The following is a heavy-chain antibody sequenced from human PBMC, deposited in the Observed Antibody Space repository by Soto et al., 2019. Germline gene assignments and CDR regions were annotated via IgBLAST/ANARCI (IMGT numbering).Heavy chain of an antibody. Sequence: SETLSLTCTVSGDSITSNSYFWAWIRQPPGKGLEWIGSIYYSGTTYYNPSLKSRVTISVDRSKNQFSLKLSSVTAADTAVYYCAKDRHRSGSPHPFDYWGQGTLVTVSS. CDR1: GDSITSNSYF. V-gene: IGHV4-39*02. J-gene: IGHJ4*02. CDR3: AKDRHRSGSPHPFDY. D-gene: IGHD3-22*01. CDR2: IYYSGTT.